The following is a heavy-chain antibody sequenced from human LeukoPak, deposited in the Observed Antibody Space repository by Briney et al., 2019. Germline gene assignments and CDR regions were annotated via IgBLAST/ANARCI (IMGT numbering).Heavy chain of an antibody. J-gene: IGHJ4*02. CDR2: ISAYNSNT. CDR1: GYTFIDYA. Sequence: ASVKVSCKASGYTFIDYAISWVRQAPGQGLEWMGWISAYNSNTNDAQKLQGRVTLTTDTSTSTAYMELRSLRSDDTAVYYCARAARPSPYSSTYFRLPEFDYWGQGTLVTVSS. D-gene: IGHD6-13*01. V-gene: IGHV1-18*01. CDR3: ARAARPSPYSSTYFRLPEFDY.